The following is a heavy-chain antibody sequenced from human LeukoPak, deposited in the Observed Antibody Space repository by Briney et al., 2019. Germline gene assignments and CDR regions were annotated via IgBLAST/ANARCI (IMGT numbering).Heavy chain of an antibody. D-gene: IGHD6-13*01. CDR3: ARDWAAVNAFDI. V-gene: IGHV3-48*03. J-gene: IGHJ3*02. CDR2: ISSSGSTI. CDR1: GFTFSSYE. Sequence: GGSLRLSCAASGFTFSSYEMNWVRQAPGKGLEWVSYISSSGSTIYYADSVKGRFTISRDNSKNTLYLQMNSPRAEDTAVYYCARDWAAVNAFDIWGQGTMVTVSS.